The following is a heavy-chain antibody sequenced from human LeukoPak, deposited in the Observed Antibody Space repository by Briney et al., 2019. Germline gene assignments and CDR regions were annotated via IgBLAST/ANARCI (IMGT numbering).Heavy chain of an antibody. CDR2: ISGSGGST. CDR3: AKGVAVAGLGYFDY. CDR1: GFTFSSYA. D-gene: IGHD6-19*01. Sequence: GGSLRLSCAASGFTFSSYAMSWVRQAPGKGLEWVSAISGSGGSTYYADSVKGRFTISRDNSKNTLYLQMNSLRAEDTAVYYCAKGVAVAGLGYFDYWGQGTLVTVST. J-gene: IGHJ4*02. V-gene: IGHV3-23*01.